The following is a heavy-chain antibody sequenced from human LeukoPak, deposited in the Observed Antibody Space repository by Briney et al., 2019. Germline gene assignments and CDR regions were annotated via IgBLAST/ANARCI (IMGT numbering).Heavy chain of an antibody. D-gene: IGHD4-17*01. J-gene: IGHJ4*02. V-gene: IGHV3-48*01. CDR2: ISSSSSTI. CDR3: ARDGLDGDYVDY. CDR1: GFTFSSDS. Sequence: GGSLRLSCAASGFTFSSDSMNWVRQAPGEGLEWVYYISSSSSTIYYADSVKGRFTISRDNAKNSLYLQMNSLRAEDTAVYYWARDGLDGDYVDYWGQGTLVTVSS.